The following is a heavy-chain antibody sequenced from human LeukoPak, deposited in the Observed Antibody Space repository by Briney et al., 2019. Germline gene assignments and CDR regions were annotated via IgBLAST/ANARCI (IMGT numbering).Heavy chain of an antibody. CDR3: ARRWWRVYMDV. CDR1: GFTFSSYG. CDR2: INWNGGST. V-gene: IGHV3-20*04. D-gene: IGHD2-15*01. J-gene: IGHJ6*03. Sequence: GGSLRLSCAASGFTFSSYGMSWVRQAPGKGLEWVSGINWNGGSTGYADSVKGRFTISRDNAKNSLYLQMNSLRAEDTALYYCARRWWRVYMDVWGKGTTVIVSS.